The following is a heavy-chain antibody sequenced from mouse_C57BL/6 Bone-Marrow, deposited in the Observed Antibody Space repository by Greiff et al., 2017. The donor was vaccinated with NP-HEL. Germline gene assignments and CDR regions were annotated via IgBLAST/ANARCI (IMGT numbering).Heavy chain of an antibody. CDR2: ISSGGSYT. V-gene: IGHV5-6*02. CDR3: ARRTPYYYGSSYDY. D-gene: IGHD1-1*01. J-gene: IGHJ2*01. Sequence: EVKLQESGGDLVKPGGSLKLSCAASGFTFSSYGMSWVRQTPDKRLEWVATISSGGSYTYYPDSVKGRFTISRDNAKNTLYMQMSSLKSEDTAMYYCARRTPYYYGSSYDYWGQGTTLTVSS. CDR1: GFTFSSYG.